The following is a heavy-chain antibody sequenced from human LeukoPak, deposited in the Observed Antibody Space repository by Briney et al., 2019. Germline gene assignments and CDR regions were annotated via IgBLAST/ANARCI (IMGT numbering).Heavy chain of an antibody. CDR3: ARDMGIMVRGVSLNHFDY. CDR1: GFTFDDYA. J-gene: IGHJ4*02. V-gene: IGHV3-43*02. Sequence: GGSLRLSCAASGFTFDDYAMHWVRQAPGKVLEWVSLVSGDGGSTHYADSVKGRFTISRDNSKNSQYLQMNSLRTEDTALYYCARDMGIMVRGVSLNHFDYWGQGTLVTVSS. D-gene: IGHD3-10*01. CDR2: VSGDGGST.